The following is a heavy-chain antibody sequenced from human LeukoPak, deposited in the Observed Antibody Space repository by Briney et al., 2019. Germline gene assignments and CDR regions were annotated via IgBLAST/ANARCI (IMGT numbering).Heavy chain of an antibody. D-gene: IGHD3-3*01. CDR3: ARGGRRGLRFFDF. Sequence: SETLSLTSTVSHGSTSNYYWSWIRPTTEGGLGWIGFIYYSGSTDYNPSLKSRLTVYVDTSKREFSLKMRSVTAADTGVYYCARGGRRGLRFFDFWGQGTLVTVS. V-gene: IGHV4-59*01. J-gene: IGHJ4*02. CDR1: HGSTSNYY. CDR2: IYYSGST.